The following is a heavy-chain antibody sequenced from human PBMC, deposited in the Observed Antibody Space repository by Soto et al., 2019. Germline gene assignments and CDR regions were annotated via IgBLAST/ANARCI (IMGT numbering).Heavy chain of an antibody. CDR3: ATVHSTSRSFDY. CDR2: TGLNGRTT. V-gene: IGHV3-23*01. D-gene: IGHD2-2*01. Sequence: EVQLLASGGGLVQPGGSLRLSCAASGFTFSISAMSWVRPAPGQGLEWVSTTGLNGRTTYYADSVKGRFTVSRDNSKNTLHLQMNRLRAEDTAVYYCATVHSTSRSFDYWGQGTLVNVSA. J-gene: IGHJ4*02. CDR1: GFTFSISA.